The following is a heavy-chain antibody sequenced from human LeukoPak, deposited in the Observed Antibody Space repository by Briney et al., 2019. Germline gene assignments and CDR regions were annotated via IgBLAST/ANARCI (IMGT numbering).Heavy chain of an antibody. Sequence: SETLSLTCAVYGGSFSGYYWSWIRQPPGKGLEWIGEINHSGSTNYNPSLKSRATISVDTSKNQFSLKLSSVTAADTAVYYCARAGYGDYGGWFDPWGQGTLVTVSS. CDR2: INHSGST. CDR1: GGSFSGYY. D-gene: IGHD4-17*01. V-gene: IGHV4-34*01. J-gene: IGHJ5*02. CDR3: ARAGYGDYGGWFDP.